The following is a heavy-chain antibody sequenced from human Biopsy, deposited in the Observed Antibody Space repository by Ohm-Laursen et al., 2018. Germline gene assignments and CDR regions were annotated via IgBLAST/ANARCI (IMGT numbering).Heavy chain of an antibody. Sequence: SDTLSLTCGVFGFSISSVFHWAWIRQPPGEGLERIGFIYRTGTTTYNPSFKSRVAMAVDTSKNQFSLTLNSVTAADTAVYYCARMKERGYFDYWGQGTLVIVSS. J-gene: IGHJ4*02. CDR3: ARMKERGYFDY. V-gene: IGHV4-38-2*01. D-gene: IGHD2-15*01. CDR2: IYRTGTT. CDR1: GFSISSVFH.